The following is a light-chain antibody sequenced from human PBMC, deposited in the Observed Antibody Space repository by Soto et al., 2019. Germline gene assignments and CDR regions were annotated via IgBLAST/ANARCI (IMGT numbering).Light chain of an antibody. J-gene: IGKJ4*01. Sequence: IQLTQSPSSLSASVGDRVTITCRASQGISSYLAWYQQKSGKAPKLLIYAASTLQSGVPSRFSGSGSGTDFTLTISSLQPEDFATYYCQQLNSYPLTFGGGTKVKIK. CDR3: QQLNSYPLT. CDR1: QGISSY. CDR2: AAS. V-gene: IGKV1-9*01.